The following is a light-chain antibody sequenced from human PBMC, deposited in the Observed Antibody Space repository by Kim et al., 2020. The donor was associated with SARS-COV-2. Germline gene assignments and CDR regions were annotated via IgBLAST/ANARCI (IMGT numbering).Light chain of an antibody. CDR1: TSNIGSNY. CDR3: AAWDDSLSGVV. J-gene: IGLJ2*01. CDR2: RNN. Sequence: GQRVTISCSGNTSNIGSNYVYWYQQLPGTAPKLLIYRNNQRHSGVPDRFSGSKSGTSASLAISGLRSEDEADYSCAAWDDSLSGVVFGGGTQLTVL. V-gene: IGLV1-47*01.